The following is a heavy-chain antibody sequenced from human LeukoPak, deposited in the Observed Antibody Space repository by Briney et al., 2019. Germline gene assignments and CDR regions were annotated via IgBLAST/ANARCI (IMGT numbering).Heavy chain of an antibody. CDR3: TSWAGEVKNGLWSGPFDY. Sequence: ASVKVSCKASGYTFTSHYFHWVRQAPGQGLEWMGIIDPSGGSTNYAQKFRGRVAMTRDTSTSTVYMDLSSLRSEDTAVYYCTSWAGEVKNGLWSGPFDYWGQGALVTVSS. J-gene: IGHJ4*02. CDR1: GYTFTSHY. CDR2: IDPSGGST. V-gene: IGHV1-46*01. D-gene: IGHD3-3*01.